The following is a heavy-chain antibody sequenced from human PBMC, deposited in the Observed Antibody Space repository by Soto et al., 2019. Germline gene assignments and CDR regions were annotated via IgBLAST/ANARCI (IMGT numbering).Heavy chain of an antibody. CDR2: ISYDGSNK. CDR1: GFTFSSYG. D-gene: IGHD2-15*01. CDR3: AKDLNEYCSGGSCYGRYYYYGMDV. V-gene: IGHV3-30*18. Sequence: QVQLVESGGGVVQPGRSLRLSCAASGFTFSSYGMHWVRQAPGKGLEWVAVISYDGSNKYYADSVKGRFTISRDNSKNTLYLQLNSLRAEDTAVYYCAKDLNEYCSGGSCYGRYYYYGMDVWGQGITVTGSS. J-gene: IGHJ6*02.